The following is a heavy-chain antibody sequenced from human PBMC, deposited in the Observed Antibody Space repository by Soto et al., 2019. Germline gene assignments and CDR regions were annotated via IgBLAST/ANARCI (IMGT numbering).Heavy chain of an antibody. CDR2: IIPILGIA. J-gene: IGHJ6*03. Sequence: SVKVSCKASGGTFSSYTISWVRQAPGQGLEWMGRIIPILGIANYAQKFQGRVTIIADKSTSTAYMELSSLRSEDTAVYYCATGNYDFWSGYYPAPYYYYMDVWGKGTTVTVSS. CDR1: GGTFSSYT. CDR3: ATGNYDFWSGYYPAPYYYYMDV. V-gene: IGHV1-69*02. D-gene: IGHD3-3*01.